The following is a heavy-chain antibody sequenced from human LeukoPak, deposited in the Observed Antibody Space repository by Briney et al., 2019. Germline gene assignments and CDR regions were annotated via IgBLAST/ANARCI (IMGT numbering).Heavy chain of an antibody. Sequence: GESLKISCKGSGYRFTSYWIAWVRQIPGKGLDWMGIIYPGDSETRYSPSFQGQVTISVDKSISTAYLQWSSLKASDTAMYSCARAYCSSTTCYFYIAFDYWGQGTLVTVPS. J-gene: IGHJ4*02. CDR2: IYPGDSET. D-gene: IGHD2-2*01. CDR1: GYRFTSYW. V-gene: IGHV5-51*01. CDR3: ARAYCSSTTCYFYIAFDY.